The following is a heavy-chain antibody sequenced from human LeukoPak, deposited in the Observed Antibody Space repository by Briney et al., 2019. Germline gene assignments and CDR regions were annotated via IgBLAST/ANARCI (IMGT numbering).Heavy chain of an antibody. Sequence: SETLSLTCTVSGGSISSHYWSWIRQPPGKGLEWIGYIYYSGSTNYNPSLKSRVTISVDTSKNQFSLKLSSVTAADTAVYYCARGRGYSGYDYWGQGTLVTVSS. D-gene: IGHD5-12*01. CDR3: ARGRGYSGYDY. CDR1: GGSISSHY. CDR2: IYYSGST. V-gene: IGHV4-59*08. J-gene: IGHJ4*02.